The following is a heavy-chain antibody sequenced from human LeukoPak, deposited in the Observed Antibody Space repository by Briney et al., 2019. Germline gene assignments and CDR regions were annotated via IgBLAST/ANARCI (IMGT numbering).Heavy chain of an antibody. CDR3: AKQRYGDYGDFDY. D-gene: IGHD4-17*01. CDR1: GFTFSAYA. CDR2: ISGSGGST. J-gene: IGHJ4*02. Sequence: GGSLRLSCAASGFTFSAYAMSWVRQAPGKGLEWVSTISGSGGSTYYADSVKGRFSVSRDNSKNTVYLQMNSLRAEDTVVYYCAKQRYGDYGDFDYWGQGTLVTVSS. V-gene: IGHV3-23*01.